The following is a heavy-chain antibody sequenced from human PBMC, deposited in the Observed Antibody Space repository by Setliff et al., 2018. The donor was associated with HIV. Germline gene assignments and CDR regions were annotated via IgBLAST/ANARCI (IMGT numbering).Heavy chain of an antibody. CDR2: IMPIFGTV. CDR1: GGTFNSYA. J-gene: IGHJ6*02. Sequence: KVSCKASGGTFNSYAFSWVRQAPGQGLEWMAGIMPIFGTVSHTQKFQGRVRISTDESTNTVYMELTSLRSEDTAVYYCASGENLQPRMDVWGQGTTVTVSS. CDR3: ASGENLQPRMDV. V-gene: IGHV1-69*05. D-gene: IGHD5-18*01.